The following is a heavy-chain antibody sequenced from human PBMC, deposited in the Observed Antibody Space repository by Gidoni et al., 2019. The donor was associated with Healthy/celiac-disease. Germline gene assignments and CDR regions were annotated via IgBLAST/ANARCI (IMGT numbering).Heavy chain of an antibody. V-gene: IGHV3-23*01. J-gene: IGHJ4*02. CDR1: GFTFSSDA. Sequence: EVQLLESGGGLVQPGGSLRLSCAAPGFTFSSDAMSWVRQAPGKGLEWVSAISGSGGSTYYADSVKGRFTISRDNSKNTLYLQMNSLRAEDTAVYYCAKAQRYCSSTSCLYYFDYWGQGTLVTVSS. D-gene: IGHD2-2*01. CDR2: ISGSGGST. CDR3: AKAQRYCSSTSCLYYFDY.